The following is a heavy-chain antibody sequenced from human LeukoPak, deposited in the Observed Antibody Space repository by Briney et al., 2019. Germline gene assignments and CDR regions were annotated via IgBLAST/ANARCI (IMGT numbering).Heavy chain of an antibody. J-gene: IGHJ4*02. V-gene: IGHV4-4*07. CDR1: GGSISNSY. D-gene: IGHD3-10*01. Sequence: SETLSLTCSVSGGSISNSYWSWIRQPAGKGLECIGRIYASGTTNYNPSLKSRVTMSLDTSKNQFSLKLSSVTAADTAVYYCARDTGYFASGGFDYWGRGTLVTVSS. CDR3: ARDTGYFASGGFDY. CDR2: IYASGTT.